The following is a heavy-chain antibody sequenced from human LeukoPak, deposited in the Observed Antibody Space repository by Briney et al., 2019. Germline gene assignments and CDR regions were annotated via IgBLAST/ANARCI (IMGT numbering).Heavy chain of an antibody. Sequence: PGGSLRLSCTASGFTFGDYGMSWFRQAPGKGLEWVGFIRSEAHDTTPQYGASVQGRFTISKDGSRRIAFLQMSSLKTEDTAVYYCSRAAGYDSILEYWGQGTLVTVSS. CDR3: SRAAGYDSILEY. CDR1: GFTFGDYG. D-gene: IGHD5-12*01. V-gene: IGHV3-49*01. J-gene: IGHJ4*02. CDR2: IRSEAHDTTP.